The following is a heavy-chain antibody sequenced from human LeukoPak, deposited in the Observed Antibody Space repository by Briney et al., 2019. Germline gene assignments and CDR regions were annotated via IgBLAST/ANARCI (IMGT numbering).Heavy chain of an antibody. CDR1: GGSISSGSYY. J-gene: IGHJ6*02. Sequence: SQTLSLTCTVSGGSISSGSYYWRWIRQPAGKGLEWIGRIYTSGSTNYNPSLKSRVTISVDTSKNQFSLKLSSVTAADTAVYYCAREGGGYSYGFLNRQQGICYYGMDVWGQGTTVTVSS. D-gene: IGHD5-18*01. CDR2: IYTSGST. CDR3: AREGGGYSYGFLNRQQGICYYGMDV. V-gene: IGHV4-61*02.